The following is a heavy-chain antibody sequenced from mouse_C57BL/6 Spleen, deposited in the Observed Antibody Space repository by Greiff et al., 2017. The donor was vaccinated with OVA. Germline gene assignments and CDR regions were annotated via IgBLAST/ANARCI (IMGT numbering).Heavy chain of an antibody. J-gene: IGHJ2*01. Sequence: EVKVEESGPGLVKPSQSLSLTCSVTGYSITSGYYWNWIRQFPGNKLEWMGYISYDGSNNYNPSLKNRISITRDTSKDQIFLKLNSVTTEDTATYYWARDYDPYYFDYWGQGTTLTVSS. D-gene: IGHD2-3*01. CDR1: GYSITSGYY. CDR2: ISYDGSN. CDR3: ARDYDPYYFDY. V-gene: IGHV3-6*01.